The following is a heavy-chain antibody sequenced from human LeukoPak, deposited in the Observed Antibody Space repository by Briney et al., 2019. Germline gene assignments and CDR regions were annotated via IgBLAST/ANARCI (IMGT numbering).Heavy chain of an antibody. CDR1: GGSISSYY. D-gene: IGHD3-9*01. Sequence: SETLSLTCTVSGGSISSYYCSSIRQPPGNGLEWIRYIYYSGSTNYNPSLKSPVTISVDPSKIQFSVKVSSVTEAEMAVYYCARDVDGDILSGYYKGRSFDYWGQGTLVTVSS. CDR3: ARDVDGDILSGYYKGRSFDY. V-gene: IGHV4-59*01. CDR2: IYYSGST. J-gene: IGHJ4*02.